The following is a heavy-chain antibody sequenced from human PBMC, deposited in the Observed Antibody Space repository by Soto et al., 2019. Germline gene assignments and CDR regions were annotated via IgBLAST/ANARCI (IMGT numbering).Heavy chain of an antibody. CDR3: VRDLTSCTSARCYSYYYGMDV. CDR1: GFTFSSYA. J-gene: IGHJ6*02. D-gene: IGHD1-26*01. V-gene: IGHV3-23*01. Sequence: GGSLRLSCAASGFTFSSYAMSWVRQAPGKGLEWVSAISGSGGSTYYADSVKGRFTISRDNAKNTVDLQMNSLRAEDTAVYYCVRDLTSCTSARCYSYYYGMDVCGQGTTVTV. CDR2: ISGSGGST.